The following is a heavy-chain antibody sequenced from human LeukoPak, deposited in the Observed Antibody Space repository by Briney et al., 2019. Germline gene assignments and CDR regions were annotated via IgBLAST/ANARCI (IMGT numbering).Heavy chain of an antibody. J-gene: IGHJ6*04. CDR3: ARGSGSYFLDV. V-gene: IGHV4-59*01. CDR1: GGSISSYY. D-gene: IGHD1-26*01. Sequence: SETLSLTCTVSGGSISSYYWSWIRQPPGKGLEWIGYIYYRGSTNYNPSLKSRVTISVDTSKNQFSLKLSSVTAADTAVYYCARGSGSYFLDVWGKGTTVTVSS. CDR2: IYYRGST.